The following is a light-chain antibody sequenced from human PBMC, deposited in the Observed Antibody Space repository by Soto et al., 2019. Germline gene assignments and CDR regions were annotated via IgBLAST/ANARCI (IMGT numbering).Light chain of an antibody. CDR2: DNN. CDR3: GKWDSSLSAYV. CDR1: SSNIGNNY. Sequence: QSVLTQPPSVSAAPGQKVTISCSGSSSNIGNNYVSWYQQLPGTAPKLLIYDNNKRPSGIPDRFSGSKSGTSATLGITGLQTGDEADYYCGKWDSSLSAYVFRTGTKVTVL. J-gene: IGLJ1*01. V-gene: IGLV1-51*01.